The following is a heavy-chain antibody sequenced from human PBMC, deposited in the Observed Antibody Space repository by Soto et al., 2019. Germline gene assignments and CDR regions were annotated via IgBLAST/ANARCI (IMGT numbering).Heavy chain of an antibody. CDR1: GGSISSYY. J-gene: IGHJ5*02. CDR2: IYYSGST. CDR3: ARTTGYSSGWSQNWFDP. D-gene: IGHD6-19*01. Sequence: QVQLQESGPGLVKPSETLSLTCTVSGGSISSYYWSWIRQPPGKGLEWIGYIYYSGSTNYNPSLKSRVTISVDTSKNQFSLKLSSVTAADTAVYYCARTTGYSSGWSQNWFDPWGQGTLVTVSS. V-gene: IGHV4-59*01.